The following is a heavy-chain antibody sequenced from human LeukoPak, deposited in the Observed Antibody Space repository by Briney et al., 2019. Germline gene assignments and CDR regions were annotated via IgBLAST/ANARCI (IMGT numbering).Heavy chain of an antibody. D-gene: IGHD1-26*01. J-gene: IGHJ6*03. CDR3: ARGIVGATVFYYYYMDV. V-gene: IGHV1-69*02. Sequence: SVKVSCKASGGTFSSYTISWVRQAPGQGLEWMGRIIPILGIANYAQKFQGRVTITADKSTSTAYMELSSLRSEDTAVYYCARGIVGATVFYYYYMDVWGKGTTVTVSS. CDR2: IIPILGIA. CDR1: GGTFSSYT.